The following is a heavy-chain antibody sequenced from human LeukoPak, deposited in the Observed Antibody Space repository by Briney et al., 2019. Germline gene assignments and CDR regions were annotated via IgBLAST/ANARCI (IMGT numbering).Heavy chain of an antibody. CDR1: GYTFTSYG. V-gene: IGHV1-18*01. CDR3: ARDGKYYDFWSGYHALYYFDY. J-gene: IGHJ4*02. CDR2: ISAYNGNT. Sequence: GASVKVSCKASGYTFTSYGISWVRRAPGQGLEWMGWISAYNGNTNYAQKLQGRVTMTTDTSTSTAYMELRSLRSDDTAVYYCARDGKYYDFWSGYHALYYFDYWGQGTLVTVSS. D-gene: IGHD3-3*01.